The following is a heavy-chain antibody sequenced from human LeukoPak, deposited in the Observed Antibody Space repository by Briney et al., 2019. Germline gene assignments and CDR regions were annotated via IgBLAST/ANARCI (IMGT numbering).Heavy chain of an antibody. Sequence: SQTLSLTCTVSGGSISSGSYYWSWIRQPAGKGLEWIGRIYTSGSTNYNPSLKGRVTISVDTSKNQFSLKLSSVTAADTAVYYCATTYYDFWSGYYSGGWFDPWGQGTLVTVSS. V-gene: IGHV4-61*02. J-gene: IGHJ5*02. CDR2: IYTSGST. CDR1: GGSISSGSYY. CDR3: ATTYYDFWSGYYSGGWFDP. D-gene: IGHD3-3*01.